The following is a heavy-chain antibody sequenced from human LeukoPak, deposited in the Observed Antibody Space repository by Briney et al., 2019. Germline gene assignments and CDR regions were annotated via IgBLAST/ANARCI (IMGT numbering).Heavy chain of an antibody. V-gene: IGHV3-23*01. CDR2: ISTGGST. CDR3: AKAAVGVAAINY. D-gene: IGHD2-15*01. CDR1: GFTFSSSA. J-gene: IGHJ4*02. Sequence: PGGSLRLSCVASGFTFSSSAMSWVRQAPGKGLEWVSAISTGGSTYYADSVKGRFTISRDNSKNTLYLQMNTLKAEDSALYYCAKAAVGVAAINYWGQGTLVTVSS.